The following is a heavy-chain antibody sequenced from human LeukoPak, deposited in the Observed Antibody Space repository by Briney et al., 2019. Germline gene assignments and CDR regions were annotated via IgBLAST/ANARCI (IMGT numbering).Heavy chain of an antibody. CDR1: GFTFSSYG. Sequence: GGSLRLSCASSGFTFSSYGMHGVRQPRGKGLEWVAVISYEGSNKYYADSVKGQFTISRDNSKNTLYLQMNSLRAEDTAVYYCAKNRDRGVPTYYYDSSGSSHFDLWGRGTLVTVSS. V-gene: IGHV3-30*18. CDR3: AKNRDRGVPTYYYDSSGSSHFDL. CDR2: ISYEGSNK. D-gene: IGHD3-22*01. J-gene: IGHJ2*01.